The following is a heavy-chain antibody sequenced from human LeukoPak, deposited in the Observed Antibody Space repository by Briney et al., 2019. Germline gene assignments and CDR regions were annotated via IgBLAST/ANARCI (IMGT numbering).Heavy chain of an antibody. CDR3: ASALSPS. CDR2: IGASSNYI. J-gene: IGHJ4*02. CDR1: GFTFSSYT. Sequence: GGSLRLSCAASGFTFSSYTMNWVRQAPGKGLEWVSSIGASSNYIYYADSLKGRFTISRDNAKSSLYLQMNSLRAEDTAVYYCASALSPSWGQGTLVTVSS. V-gene: IGHV3-21*01.